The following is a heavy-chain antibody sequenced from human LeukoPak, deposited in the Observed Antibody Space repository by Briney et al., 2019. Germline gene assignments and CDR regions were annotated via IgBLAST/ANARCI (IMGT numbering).Heavy chain of an antibody. V-gene: IGHV3-74*01. J-gene: IGHJ4*02. Sequence: GGSLRLSCVASGFTSSSYWMHWVRQAPGKGLVWVSGMNTDGSTTRHADSVKGRFTISRDNAKNTLYLQMNSLRAEDTAVYYCTRGYTSGYFFVYWGQGTLVTVSS. D-gene: IGHD3-22*01. CDR3: TRGYTSGYFFVY. CDR2: MNTDGSTT. CDR1: GFTSSSYW.